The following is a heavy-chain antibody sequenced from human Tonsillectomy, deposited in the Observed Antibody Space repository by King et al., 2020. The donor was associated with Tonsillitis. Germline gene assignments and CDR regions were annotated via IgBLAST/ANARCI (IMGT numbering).Heavy chain of an antibody. CDR2: IRYDGSNK. Sequence: HVQLVESGGGVVQPGGSLRLSCAASGFTFSTYGLHWVRQAPGKGLEWVAFIRYDGSNKYYADSVKGRFTISRDNSNNTLYLQMNSLSAEDTAVYYCAKGSGRYSGVCTLDYWGQGTLVTVSS. CDR1: GFTFSTYG. J-gene: IGHJ4*02. CDR3: AKGSGRYSGVCTLDY. D-gene: IGHD6-19*01. V-gene: IGHV3-30*02.